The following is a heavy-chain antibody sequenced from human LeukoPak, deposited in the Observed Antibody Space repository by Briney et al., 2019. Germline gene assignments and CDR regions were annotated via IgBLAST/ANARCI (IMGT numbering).Heavy chain of an antibody. Sequence: GASVKVSCKASGYTFTSYAMNWVRQAPGQGLEWMGWINTNTGNPTYAQGFTGRFVFSLDTSVSTAYLQICSLKAEDTAVYYCARCLTNSSSWSMDYWGQGTLVTASS. CDR1: GYTFTSYA. V-gene: IGHV7-4-1*01. CDR3: ARCLTNSSSWSMDY. CDR2: INTNTGNP. J-gene: IGHJ4*02. D-gene: IGHD6-13*01.